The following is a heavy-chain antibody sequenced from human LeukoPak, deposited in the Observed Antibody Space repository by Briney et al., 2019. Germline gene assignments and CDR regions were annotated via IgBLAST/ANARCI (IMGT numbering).Heavy chain of an antibody. V-gene: IGHV3-7*01. CDR1: GFTFTSSW. D-gene: IGHD6-13*01. Sequence: GGSLRLSCAASGFTFTSSWMTWVRQAPGKGPEWVANINEGGGEAFYAGSVKGRFTISRDNAKSSVHLLMNSLRVEDTAIYYCARDWEHSRYNWGQGTLVADSS. CDR2: INEGGGEA. CDR3: ARDWEHSRYN. J-gene: IGHJ4*02.